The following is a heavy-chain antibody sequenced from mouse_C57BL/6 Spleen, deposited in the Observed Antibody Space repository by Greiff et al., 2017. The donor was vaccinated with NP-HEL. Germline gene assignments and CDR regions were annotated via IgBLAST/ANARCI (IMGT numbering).Heavy chain of an antibody. CDR1: GYTFTSYW. Sequence: VQLQQPGAELVRPGSSVKLSCKASGYTFTSYWMDWVKQRPGQGLEWIGNIYPSDSETHYNQKFKDKATLTVDKSSSTAYMQLSSLTSEDSAVYYCARRLRYYAMDYWGQGTSVTVSS. V-gene: IGHV1-61*01. CDR3: ARRLRYYAMDY. CDR2: IYPSDSET. D-gene: IGHD3-2*02. J-gene: IGHJ4*01.